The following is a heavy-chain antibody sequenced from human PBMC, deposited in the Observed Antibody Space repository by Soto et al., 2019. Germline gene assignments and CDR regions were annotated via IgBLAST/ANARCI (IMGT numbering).Heavy chain of an antibody. J-gene: IGHJ5*02. CDR2: TVPISGIE. CDR3: ARSSGGVYGIIIEGTNWFAP. D-gene: IGHD3-16*01. V-gene: IGHV1-69*01. Sequence: QVQLVQSGAEVKKPGSSVRVSCEASGGTFIDYAFSWVRQAPGQGLEWMGGTVPISGIEDYAQKFQGRITITADASTRTAYMELTSLRSEDTAVYYCARSSGGVYGIIIEGTNWFAPWGQGTLVTVSS. CDR1: GGTFIDYA.